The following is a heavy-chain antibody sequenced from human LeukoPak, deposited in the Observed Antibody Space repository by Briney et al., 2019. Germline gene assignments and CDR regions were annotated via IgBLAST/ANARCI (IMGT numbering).Heavy chain of an antibody. Sequence: SETLSLTCAVYGGSFSGYYWSWIRQPPGKGLEWIGEINHSGSTNYNPSLKSRVTISVDTSKNQFSLKLSSVTAADTAVYYCARGSSGSYYGGGSLYYYYYHMDVWGKGTTVTVSS. CDR1: GGSFSGYY. J-gene: IGHJ6*03. V-gene: IGHV4-34*01. CDR3: ARGSSGSYYGGGSLYYYYYHMDV. CDR2: INHSGST. D-gene: IGHD3-10*01.